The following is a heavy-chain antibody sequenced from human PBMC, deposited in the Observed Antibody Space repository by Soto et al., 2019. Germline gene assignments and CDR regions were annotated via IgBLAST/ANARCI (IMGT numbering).Heavy chain of an antibody. CDR3: ARDNPSRYFDWNKAFWFDP. CDR1: GGTFSSYT. D-gene: IGHD3-9*01. Sequence: ASVKVSCKASGGTFSSYTISWVRQAPGQGLEWMGRIIPILGIANYAQKFQGRVTITADKSTSTAYMELSSLRSEDTAVYYCARDNPSRYFDWNKAFWFDPWGQGTLVTVSS. J-gene: IGHJ5*02. V-gene: IGHV1-69*04. CDR2: IIPILGIA.